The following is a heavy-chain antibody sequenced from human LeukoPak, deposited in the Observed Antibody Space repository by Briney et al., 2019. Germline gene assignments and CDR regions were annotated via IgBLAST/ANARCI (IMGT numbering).Heavy chain of an antibody. Sequence: SETLSLTCTVSGGSISSYYWSCIRQPPGKRLEWMGYIYYSGSTNYNPSLKSRVTISVDTSKNQFSLKLSSVTAADTAVYYCARDTDTALLEWGQGTLVTVSS. J-gene: IGHJ4*02. CDR1: GGSISSYY. CDR3: ARDTDTALLE. CDR2: IYYSGST. V-gene: IGHV4-59*01. D-gene: IGHD5-18*01.